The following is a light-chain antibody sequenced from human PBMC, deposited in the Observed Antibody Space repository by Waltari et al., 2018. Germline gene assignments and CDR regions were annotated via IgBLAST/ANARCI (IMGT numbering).Light chain of an antibody. Sequence: QSVLTQPASVSGAPGQRVTISCTGTSSNIGAGYDVHWYQQLAGTAPKLLIFSSVKRPSGGPDRFAASKSGTSASLVITGLQADDEADYYCQSFDTSLSGFVIFGGGTKVAVL. CDR1: SSNIGAGYD. CDR3: QSFDTSLSGFVI. J-gene: IGLJ2*01. CDR2: SSV. V-gene: IGLV1-40*01.